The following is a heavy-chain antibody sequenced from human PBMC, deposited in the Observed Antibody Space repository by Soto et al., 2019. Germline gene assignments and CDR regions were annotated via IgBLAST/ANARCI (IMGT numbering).Heavy chain of an antibody. J-gene: IGHJ6*02. CDR3: ARFSAPYGMDV. CDR1: GFTVSSNY. V-gene: IGHV3-53*01. D-gene: IGHD3-10*01. CDR2: IYSGGST. Sequence: GGSLRLSCAASGFTVSSNYMSWVRQAPGEGLEWVSVIYSGGSTYYADSVKGRFTISRDNSKNTLYLQMNSLRAEDTAVYYCARFSAPYGMDVWGQGTTVTVSS.